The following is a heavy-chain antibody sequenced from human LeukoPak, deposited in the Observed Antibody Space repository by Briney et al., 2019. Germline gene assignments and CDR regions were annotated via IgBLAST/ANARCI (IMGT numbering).Heavy chain of an antibody. CDR1: GFTFRDYG. J-gene: IGHJ3*02. Sequence: GGSLRLSCTSSGFTFRDYGMTWFRQAPGKGLEWVGFIRSKAYGGTAEHAASVKGRFTISRDDSKSIAYLLMNSLTTEDTAVYYCSRGLSSMVRGAPDAFDIWGQGTMVTVSS. V-gene: IGHV3-49*03. CDR2: IRSKAYGGTA. CDR3: SRGLSSMVRGAPDAFDI. D-gene: IGHD3-10*01.